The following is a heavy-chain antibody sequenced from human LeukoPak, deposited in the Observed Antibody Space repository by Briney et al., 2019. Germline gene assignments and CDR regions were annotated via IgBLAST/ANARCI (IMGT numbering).Heavy chain of an antibody. CDR3: ARDPPGAHFDY. D-gene: IGHD7-27*01. CDR2: ISSSSSNI. J-gene: IGHJ4*02. V-gene: IGHV3-21*01. Sequence: PGGSLRLSCTASGFTFSSYSMNWVRQAPGKGLEWVSYISSSSSNIFYADSFKGRFTISRDNAQNSLYLQMNSLRVVDTAVYYCARDPPGAHFDYWGQGALVTVSS. CDR1: GFTFSSYS.